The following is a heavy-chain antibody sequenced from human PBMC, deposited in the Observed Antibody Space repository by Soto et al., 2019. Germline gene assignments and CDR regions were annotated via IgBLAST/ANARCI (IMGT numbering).Heavy chain of an antibody. D-gene: IGHD5-12*01. Sequence: QVQLQESGPGLVKPSQTLSLTCTVSGGSISSGDYYWSWIRQPPGKGLEWIGYIYYSGSTYYNPSLKSRVTISVDTSKNQFSLKLSSVTAADTAVYYCARAERWLQFTGPEYFQHWGQGTLVTVSS. V-gene: IGHV4-30-4*01. CDR3: ARAERWLQFTGPEYFQH. CDR2: IYYSGST. CDR1: GGSISSGDYY. J-gene: IGHJ1*01.